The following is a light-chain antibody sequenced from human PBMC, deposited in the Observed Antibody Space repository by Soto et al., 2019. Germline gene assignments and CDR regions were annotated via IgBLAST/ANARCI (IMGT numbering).Light chain of an antibody. J-gene: IGLJ1*01. CDR3: QSYDSSLSGLV. CDR1: SSNIGACYD. CDR2: GNS. V-gene: IGLV1-40*01. Sequence: QSVLTQPPSVSGAPGQRGTISCTGSSSNIGACYDVHWYQQLPGTAPKLLIYGNSNRPSGVPDRFSGSKSGTSASLAITGLQAEDEADYYCQSYDSSLSGLVFGTGTKVTVL.